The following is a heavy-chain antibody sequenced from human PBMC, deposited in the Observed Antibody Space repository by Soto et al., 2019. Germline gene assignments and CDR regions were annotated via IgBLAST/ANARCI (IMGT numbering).Heavy chain of an antibody. Sequence: VSVKVSCKASGYTFTSYGISWVRQAPGQGLEWMGWISAYNGNTNYAQKLQGRVTMTTDTSTSTAYMELRSLRSDDTAVYYCAREGYCSGGSCYRLYYYYGKDVWGQGTTVTVSS. CDR2: ISAYNGNT. CDR1: GYTFTSYG. V-gene: IGHV1-18*01. CDR3: AREGYCSGGSCYRLYYYYGKDV. D-gene: IGHD2-15*01. J-gene: IGHJ6*02.